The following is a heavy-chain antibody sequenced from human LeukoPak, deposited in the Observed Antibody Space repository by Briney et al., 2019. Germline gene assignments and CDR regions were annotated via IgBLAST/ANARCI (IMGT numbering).Heavy chain of an antibody. CDR2: IKSKTDGGTT. V-gene: IGHV3-15*01. CDR1: GFTFSNAW. J-gene: IGHJ4*02. CDR3: AREGFGDSFVFFDY. Sequence: GGSLRLSCAASGFTFSNAWMSWVRQAPGKGLEWVGRIKSKTDGGTTDYAAPVKGRFTISRDNSKNTLYLQMNSLRAEDTAVYYCAREGFGDSFVFFDYWGQGTLVTVSS. D-gene: IGHD3-10*01.